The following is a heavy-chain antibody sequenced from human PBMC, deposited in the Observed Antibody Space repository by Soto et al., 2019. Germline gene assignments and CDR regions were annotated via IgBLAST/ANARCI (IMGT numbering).Heavy chain of an antibody. CDR2: IYPGDSET. Sequence: GESLHISCQTAGCTSDTTWIGWVRPMPGKGMEWMGIIYPGDSETRYSPSFQGQVTISVDRSFKTAYLQWRSLQASDTAMYYCSLFLYYGGQRHKHSSPTRRSSDL. V-gene: IGHV5-51*01. CDR1: GCTSDTTW. D-gene: IGHD3-10*01. J-gene: IGHJ2*01. CDR3: SLFLYYGGQRHKHSSPTRRSSDL.